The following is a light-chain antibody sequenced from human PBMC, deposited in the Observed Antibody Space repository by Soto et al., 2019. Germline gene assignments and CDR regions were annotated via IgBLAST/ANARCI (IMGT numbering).Light chain of an antibody. CDR2: EGS. V-gene: IGLV2-23*01. CDR3: CSYAGSSTLV. CDR1: SSDVGSYNL. J-gene: IGLJ2*01. Sequence: QSALTQPASVSGSPGQSITISCTGTSSDVGSYNLVSWYQQHPGKATKLMIYEGSKRPSGVSNRFSGSKSGNTASLTISGLQAEDEAEYYCCSYAGSSTLVFGGGTKLTVL.